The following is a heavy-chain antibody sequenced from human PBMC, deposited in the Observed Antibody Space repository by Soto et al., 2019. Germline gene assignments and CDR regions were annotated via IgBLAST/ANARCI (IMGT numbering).Heavy chain of an antibody. CDR3: GSAPEPPPFFGGAPPSFFAF. D-gene: IGHD3-16*01. V-gene: IGHV4-31*03. CDR1: GGSISSGGSY. Sequence: QVQLQESGPGLVKSSQTLSLTCTVSGGSISSGGSYWSWIRQRPGKGLEWIGYIFYSDSFYYTPPPRGGFVIWAHPSKNQFTPKLGLVTGGDPAIFYWGSAPEPPPFFGGAPPSFFAFGGREPLV. J-gene: IGHJ4*02. CDR2: IFYSDSF.